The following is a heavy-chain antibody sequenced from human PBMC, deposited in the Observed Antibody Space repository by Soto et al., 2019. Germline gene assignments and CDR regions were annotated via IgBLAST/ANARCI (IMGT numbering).Heavy chain of an antibody. V-gene: IGHV3-30*03. Sequence: PVGSLRLPCAASGFTFSSYGMHWVRQAPGKGLEWVSVISYDRSNKYYADSVKGRFTISRDNAKNTLYLQMNSLRAEDTAVYYCARDPGIAARPLNYYGMDVWGQGTTVTVYS. CDR3: ARDPGIAARPLNYYGMDV. CDR2: ISYDRSNK. CDR1: GFTFSSYG. D-gene: IGHD6-6*01. J-gene: IGHJ6*02.